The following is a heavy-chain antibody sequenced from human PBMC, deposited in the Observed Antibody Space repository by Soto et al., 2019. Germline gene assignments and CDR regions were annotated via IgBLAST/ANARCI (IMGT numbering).Heavy chain of an antibody. V-gene: IGHV3-33*01. D-gene: IGHD5-12*01. CDR1: GFTFSSYG. J-gene: IGHJ4*02. CDR2: IWYDGSNK. Sequence: QVQLVESGGGVVQPGRSLRLSCAASGFTFSSYGMHWVRQAPGKGLEWVAVIWYDGSNKYYADSVKGRFTISRDNSKNTLYPQMNSLRAEDTAVYSCARGKGSGYDYGTRFDYWGQGTLVTVSS. CDR3: ARGKGSGYDYGTRFDY.